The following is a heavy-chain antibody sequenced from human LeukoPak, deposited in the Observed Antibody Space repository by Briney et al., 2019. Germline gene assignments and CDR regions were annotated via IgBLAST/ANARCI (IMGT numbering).Heavy chain of an antibody. CDR1: GFTFSSYA. Sequence: GGSLRLSCAASGFTFSSYAMHWVRQAPAQGLDYVSAISSNGGSTNYANSVKGRFTISRDNSKNTLYLQMGSLRAEDMAVYYSVRAKVTTVTHALYFVYSGQGNLVTVSS. J-gene: IGHJ4*02. V-gene: IGHV3-64*01. D-gene: IGHD4-17*01. CDR3: VRAKVTTVTHALYFVY. CDR2: ISSNGGST.